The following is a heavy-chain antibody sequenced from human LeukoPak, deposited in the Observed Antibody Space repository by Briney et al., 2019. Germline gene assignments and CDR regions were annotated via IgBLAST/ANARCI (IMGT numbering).Heavy chain of an antibody. CDR3: AREVVAWGMNWFDP. V-gene: IGHV1-2*02. CDR2: INPNSGGT. CDR1: RYTFTGNY. D-gene: IGHD3-16*01. Sequence: VASVKVSCKASRYTFTGNYIHWVRQVHGQGLEWMGWINPNSGGTNYAQKFQGRVTMTRDTSISTASMELSRLTSDDTAVYYCAREVVAWGMNWFDPWGQGTLVTVSS. J-gene: IGHJ5*02.